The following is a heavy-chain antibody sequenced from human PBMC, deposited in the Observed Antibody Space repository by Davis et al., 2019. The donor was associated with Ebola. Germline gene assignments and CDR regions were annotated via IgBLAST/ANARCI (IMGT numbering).Heavy chain of an antibody. V-gene: IGHV3-23*01. Sequence: GGSLRLSCAASGFTFSSYAMSWVRQAPGKGLEWVSAISGSGGSTYYADSVKGRFTISRDNSKNTLYLQMSSLRAEDTAVYYCAKERGYSSSWYGRGYFDYWGQGTLVTVSS. CDR3: AKERGYSSSWYGRGYFDY. J-gene: IGHJ4*02. CDR1: GFTFSSYA. D-gene: IGHD6-13*01. CDR2: ISGSGGST.